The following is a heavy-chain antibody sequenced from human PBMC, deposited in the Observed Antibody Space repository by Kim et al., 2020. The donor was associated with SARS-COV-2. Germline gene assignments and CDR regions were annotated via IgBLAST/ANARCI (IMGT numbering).Heavy chain of an antibody. Sequence: WDTLSLTCSVSGASIYSSDYYWGWIRQPPGKGLVWIGTIYHSGSTYYNPSLQSRVTISIDTSKSQFSLKLSPGTAADTAEFFCGRDRLFGGGYWCQGTLV. CDR2: IYHSGST. V-gene: IGHV4-39*07. D-gene: IGHD3-10*02. J-gene: IGHJ4*02. CDR1: GASIYSSDYY. CDR3: GRDRLFGGGY.